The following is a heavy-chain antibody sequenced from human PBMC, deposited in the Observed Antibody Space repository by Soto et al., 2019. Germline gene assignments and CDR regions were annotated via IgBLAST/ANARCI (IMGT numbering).Heavy chain of an antibody. J-gene: IGHJ4*02. D-gene: IGHD6-19*01. V-gene: IGHV4-4*02. Sequence: SETLSLTCAVSSGSISSSNWWSWVRQPPGKGLEWIGEIYHSGSTNYNPSLKSRVTISVDKSKNQFSLKLSSVTAADTAVYYCARDKASSSSGFYFDYWGQGTLVTVSS. CDR3: ARDKASSSSGFYFDY. CDR1: SGSISSSNW. CDR2: IYHSGST.